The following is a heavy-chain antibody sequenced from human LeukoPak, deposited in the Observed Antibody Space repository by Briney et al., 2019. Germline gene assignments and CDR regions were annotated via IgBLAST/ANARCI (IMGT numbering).Heavy chain of an antibody. CDR2: ISGSGGST. Sequence: GGSLRLSCAASGFTFSSYAMSWVRQAPGKGLEWVSAISGSGGSTYYADSVKGRFTISRDNSKNTLYLQMNSLRAEDMAVYYCAKDGEYSGSLDAFDIWGQGTMVTVSS. D-gene: IGHD1-26*01. V-gene: IGHV3-23*01. J-gene: IGHJ3*02. CDR1: GFTFSSYA. CDR3: AKDGEYSGSLDAFDI.